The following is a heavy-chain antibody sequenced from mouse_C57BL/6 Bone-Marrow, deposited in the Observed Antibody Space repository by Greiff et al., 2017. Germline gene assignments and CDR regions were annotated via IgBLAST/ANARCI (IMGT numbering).Heavy chain of an antibody. J-gene: IGHJ3*01. CDR1: GFSLTSYG. CDR2: IWSGGST. D-gene: IGHD4-1*01. CDR3: ARNGGSGRGFAY. V-gene: IGHV2-2*01. Sequence: VHLVESGPGLVQPSQSLSITCPVSGFSLTSYGVHWVRQSPGKGLEWLGVIWSGGSTDYNAAFISRLSISKDNSKSQVFFKMNSLQSDDTAIYYWARNGGSGRGFAYWGQGTLFTVSA.